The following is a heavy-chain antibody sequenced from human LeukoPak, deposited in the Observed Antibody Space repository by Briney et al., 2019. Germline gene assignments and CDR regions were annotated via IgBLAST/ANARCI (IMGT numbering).Heavy chain of an antibody. CDR1: GFTFSSYA. CDR3: ASPYYDFWSGYYPVPSFDY. D-gene: IGHD3-3*01. V-gene: IGHV3-30-3*01. J-gene: IGHJ4*02. CDR2: ISYDGSNK. Sequence: GGSLRLSCAASGFTFSSYAMHWVRQAPGKGLEWVAVISYDGSNKYYADSVKGRFTISRDNSKNTLYLQMNSLRAEDTAVYYCASPYYDFWSGYYPVPSFDYWGQGTLVTVSS.